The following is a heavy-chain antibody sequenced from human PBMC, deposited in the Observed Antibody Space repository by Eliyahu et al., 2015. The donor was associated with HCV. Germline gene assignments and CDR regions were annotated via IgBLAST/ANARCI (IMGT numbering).Heavy chain of an antibody. CDR2: ISWNSGSI. Sequence: EVQLVESGGGLVQPGRSLRLSCAASGFTFXDYAMHWVRQXPGKGLEWVSGISWNSGSIGYADSVKGRFTISRDNAKNSLYLQMNSLRAEDTALYYCAKGLTGTTGNDAFDIWGQGTMVTVSS. D-gene: IGHD1-20*01. V-gene: IGHV3-9*01. J-gene: IGHJ3*02. CDR1: GFTFXDYA. CDR3: AKGLTGTTGNDAFDI.